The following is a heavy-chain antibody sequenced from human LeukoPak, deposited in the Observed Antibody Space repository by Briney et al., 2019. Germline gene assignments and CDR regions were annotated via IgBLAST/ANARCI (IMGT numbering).Heavy chain of an antibody. J-gene: IGHJ4*02. D-gene: IGHD3-16*01. Sequence: GGSLRLSCAASGFTFSSYAMSWVRQAPGKGLECISGFSGSGGSTYYADSVKGRFTISRDNSKNTLYLQMNSLRAEDTAVYYCATVGGFDYWGQGTLVTVSS. V-gene: IGHV3-23*01. CDR1: GFTFSSYA. CDR2: FSGSGGST. CDR3: ATVGGFDY.